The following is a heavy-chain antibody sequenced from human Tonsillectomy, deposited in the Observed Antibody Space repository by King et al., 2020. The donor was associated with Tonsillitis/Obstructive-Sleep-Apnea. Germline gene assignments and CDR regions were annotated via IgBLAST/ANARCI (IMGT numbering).Heavy chain of an antibody. V-gene: IGHV3-33*01. J-gene: IGHJ4*02. CDR1: GFTFSSYG. CDR2: IWDDGSNE. Sequence: HVQLVESGGGVVQPGRSLRLSCAASGFTFSSYGMHWVRQAPGKGLEWVAVIWDDGSNEYYVESGKGRFTISRENSKNTLYLQMNSLRAEDTAVYYCAREWSGGSWYFDYWGQGILVTVSS. D-gene: IGHD1-26*01. CDR3: AREWSGGSWYFDY.